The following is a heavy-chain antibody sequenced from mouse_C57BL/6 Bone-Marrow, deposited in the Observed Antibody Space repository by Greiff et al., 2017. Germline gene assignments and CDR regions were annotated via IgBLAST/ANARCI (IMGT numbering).Heavy chain of an antibody. Sequence: EVKLMESGGGLVKPGGSLKLSCAASGFTFSSYAMSWVRQTPEKRLEWVATISDGGSYTYYPDNVKGRFTISRDKAKNNLYLQMSHLKSEDTAMYYCARDGDYDFAWFAYWGQGTLVTVSA. J-gene: IGHJ3*01. D-gene: IGHD2-4*01. CDR2: ISDGGSYT. CDR3: ARDGDYDFAWFAY. CDR1: GFTFSSYA. V-gene: IGHV5-4*01.